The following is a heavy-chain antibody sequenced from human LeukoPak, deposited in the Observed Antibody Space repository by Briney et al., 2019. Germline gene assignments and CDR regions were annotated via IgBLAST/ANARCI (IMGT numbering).Heavy chain of an antibody. CDR2: INPNSGGT. CDR3: ARDDYSGNLMRF. CDR1: GYTFTGYY. V-gene: IGHV1-2*02. J-gene: IGHJ4*02. Sequence: ASVKVSCKASGYTFTGYYIHWVRQAPGQGLEWMGCINPNSGGTNYAQKFQGRVTMTRDASISTAYTELIRLTYDDTAVYYCARDDYSGNLMRFWGQGTLVTVSS. D-gene: IGHD4-23*01.